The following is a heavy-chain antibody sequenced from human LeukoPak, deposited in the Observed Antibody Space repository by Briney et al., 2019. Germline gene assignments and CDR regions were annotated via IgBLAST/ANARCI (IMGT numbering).Heavy chain of an antibody. CDR2: ISSSSSYI. J-gene: IGHJ6*02. V-gene: IGHV3-21*01. CDR3: ARDLGGYGDYDVDGMDV. Sequence: GYLRLSCAASGFTFSSYSMNWVRQARGKGLEWVASISSSSSYIYYADSVKGRFTISRDNAKNSLYLQMNSLRAEDTAVYYCARDLGGYGDYDVDGMDVWGQGTTVTVSS. D-gene: IGHD4-17*01. CDR1: GFTFSSYS.